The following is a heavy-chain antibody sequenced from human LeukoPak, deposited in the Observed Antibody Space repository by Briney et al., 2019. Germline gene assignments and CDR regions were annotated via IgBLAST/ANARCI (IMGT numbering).Heavy chain of an antibody. CDR1: GFTFSSYG. V-gene: IGHV3-33*06. CDR3: AKEMATTPGYYFDY. J-gene: IGHJ4*02. Sequence: PGRSLRLSCAASGFTFSSYGMHWVRQAPGKGLERVAVIWYDGSNKYYADSVKGRFTISRDNSKNTLYLQMNSLRAEDTAVYYCAKEMATTPGYYFDYWGQGTLVTVSS. D-gene: IGHD5-24*01. CDR2: IWYDGSNK.